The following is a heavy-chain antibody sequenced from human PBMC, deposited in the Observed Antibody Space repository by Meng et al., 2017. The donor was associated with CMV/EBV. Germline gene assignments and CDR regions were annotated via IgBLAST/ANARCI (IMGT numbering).Heavy chain of an antibody. CDR3: ARDGGYCSSTSCYNSSSWHLDY. V-gene: IGHV3-7*01. CDR1: GFTFSSYW. D-gene: IGHD2-2*02. Sequence: ETLSLTCAASGFTFSSYWMSWVRQAPGKGLEWVANIKQDGSEKYYVDSVKGRFTISRDNAKNSLYLQMNSLRAEDTAVYYCARDGGYCSSTSCYNSSSWHLDYWGQGTLVTVSS. CDR2: IKQDGSEK. J-gene: IGHJ4*02.